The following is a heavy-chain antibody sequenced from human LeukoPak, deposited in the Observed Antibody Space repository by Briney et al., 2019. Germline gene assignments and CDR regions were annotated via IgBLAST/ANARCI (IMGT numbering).Heavy chain of an antibody. V-gene: IGHV3-7*01. CDR1: GFTSSSYW. Sequence: GGSLRLSCAASGFTSSSYWMSWVRQAPGKGLEWVANIKEDGSEKNYVDSLKGRFTISRDNSKNTLFLQMNSLRAEDTAVYYCAKARTPHYDFWSGYYSAFDYWGQGTLVAVSS. CDR3: AKARTPHYDFWSGYYSAFDY. J-gene: IGHJ4*02. D-gene: IGHD3-3*01. CDR2: IKEDGSEK.